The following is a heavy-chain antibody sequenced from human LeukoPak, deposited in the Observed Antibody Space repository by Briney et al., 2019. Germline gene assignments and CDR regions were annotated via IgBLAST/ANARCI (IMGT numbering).Heavy chain of an antibody. CDR1: GGSISSSSYY. V-gene: IGHV4-39*01. Sequence: SETLSLTCTVSGGSISSSSYYWGWIRQPPGKGLEWIGSIYYSGSTYYNPSLKSRVTISVDTSKNQFSLRLSSVTAADTAVYYCARNYYDGENWFDPWGQGTLVTVSS. D-gene: IGHD3-22*01. J-gene: IGHJ5*02. CDR2: IYYSGST. CDR3: ARNYYDGENWFDP.